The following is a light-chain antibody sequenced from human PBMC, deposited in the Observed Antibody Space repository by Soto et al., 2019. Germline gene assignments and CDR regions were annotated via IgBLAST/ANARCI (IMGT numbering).Light chain of an antibody. V-gene: IGKV3-15*01. J-gene: IGKJ2*01. Sequence: EIVMTQSPATLSVSPGERVTLSCRASQSVGSNLAWYQQKPGQAPRLLIYEASTRATGIPATFSGSGSATEFTLTISSLQSEDFAVYYCQQYNNWPPMYTFGQGTKVDIK. CDR1: QSVGSN. CDR3: QQYNNWPPMYT. CDR2: EAS.